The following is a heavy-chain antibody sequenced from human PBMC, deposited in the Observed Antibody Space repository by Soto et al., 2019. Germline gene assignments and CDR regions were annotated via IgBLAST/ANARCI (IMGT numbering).Heavy chain of an antibody. V-gene: IGHV4-59*12. CDR1: GGSISGYY. CDR3: ARDRYYDILTGIVRDYGMDV. J-gene: IGHJ6*02. CDR2: IFYTGST. Sequence: QVQLQESGPGLVKPSETLSLTCSVSGGSISGYYWSWIRQSPGKGLEWIGYIFYTGSTYYNPSLKSRVTISVDTSKNQFSLNLSSVTAADTAIYYCARDRYYDILTGIVRDYGMDVWGLGTTVTVSS. D-gene: IGHD3-9*01.